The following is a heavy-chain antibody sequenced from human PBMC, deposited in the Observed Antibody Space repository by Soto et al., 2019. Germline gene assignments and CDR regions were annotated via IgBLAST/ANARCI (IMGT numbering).Heavy chain of an antibody. CDR3: AREFRAYCTNGVCYNVFDY. D-gene: IGHD2-8*01. CDR2: IYYSGST. J-gene: IGHJ4*02. V-gene: IGHV4-30-4*01. Sequence: SETLSLTCTVSGGSISSGDYYWSWIRQPPGKGLEWIGYIYYSGSTYYNPSLKSRVTISVDTSKNQFSLKLSSVTAANTAVYYCAREFRAYCTNGVCYNVFDYWGQGTLVTVSS. CDR1: GGSISSGDYY.